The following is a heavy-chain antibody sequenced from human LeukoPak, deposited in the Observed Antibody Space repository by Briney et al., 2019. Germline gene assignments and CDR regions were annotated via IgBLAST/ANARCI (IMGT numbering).Heavy chain of an antibody. CDR3: AKSVRYYYDSSGYYYPFDY. J-gene: IGHJ4*02. D-gene: IGHD3-22*01. CDR1: GFTFRSYA. V-gene: IGHV3-23*01. Sequence: TGGSLRLSCAASGFTFRSYAMNWVRQAPGKGLEWVSGISGSGGSTYYADSVKGRFTISRDNSKNTLSLQMNTLRAEDTAVYYCAKSVRYYYDSSGYYYPFDYWGQGTLVTVSS. CDR2: ISGSGGST.